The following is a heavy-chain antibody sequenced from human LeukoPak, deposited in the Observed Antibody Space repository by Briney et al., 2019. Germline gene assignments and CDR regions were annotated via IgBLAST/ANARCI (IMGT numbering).Heavy chain of an antibody. CDR1: GFTFSSYA. CDR2: ISGSGGST. V-gene: IGHV3-23*01. Sequence: GGSLRLSCAASGFTFSSYAMSWVRQAPGKGLEWVSAISGSGGSTYYADSVKGRFTMSRDNAKNSLYLQMNSLRAEDTGVYFCAVLGTRGRIDYWGQGTLVTVSS. CDR3: AVLGTRGRIDY. D-gene: IGHD3-3*02. J-gene: IGHJ4*02.